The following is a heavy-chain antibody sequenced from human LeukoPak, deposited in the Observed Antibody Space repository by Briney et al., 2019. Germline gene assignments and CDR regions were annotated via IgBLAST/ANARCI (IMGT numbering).Heavy chain of an antibody. D-gene: IGHD1-26*01. CDR2: ISGSGGST. CDR1: GFTFSSYA. CDR3: AKDPLIVGATGWFDP. V-gene: IGHV3-23*01. Sequence: GGSLRLSCAASGFTFSSYAMSWVRQAPGKGLEWVSAISGSGGSTYYADSVKGRFTISRDNSKNTLYLQMNSLRAEDTAVYYCAKDPLIVGATGWFDPWGQGTLVTASS. J-gene: IGHJ5*02.